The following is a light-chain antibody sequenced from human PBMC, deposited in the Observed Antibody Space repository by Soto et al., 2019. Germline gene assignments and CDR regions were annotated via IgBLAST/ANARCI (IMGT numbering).Light chain of an antibody. V-gene: IGLV2-14*01. Sequence: SVLTQPASVSGSPGQSITISCTGTSSDVGGYNYVSWYQQHPGKAPKFMIYDVSNRPSGVSNRFSGSKSGNTASLTISGLQAEDEADNYCCSYTTSNTPQIVFGTGTKFTVL. CDR2: DVS. CDR1: SSDVGGYNY. J-gene: IGLJ1*01. CDR3: CSYTTSNTPQIV.